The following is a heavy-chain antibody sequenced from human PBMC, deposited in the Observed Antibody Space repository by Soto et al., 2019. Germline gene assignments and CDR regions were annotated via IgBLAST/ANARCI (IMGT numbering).Heavy chain of an antibody. D-gene: IGHD1-1*01. CDR2: LYDVDGS. J-gene: IGHJ3*01. CDR1: GLTVSGKKY. Sequence: GPLRLSCAASGLTVSGKKYVAWVRQAPGKGLEWVSALYDVDGSFYSDSVKGRFTTSSDSSKTTVYLQMNDLRPADTAVYYCATWHEREHAYDVWGQGTTVTVSS. CDR3: ATWHEREHAYDV. V-gene: IGHV3-53*01.